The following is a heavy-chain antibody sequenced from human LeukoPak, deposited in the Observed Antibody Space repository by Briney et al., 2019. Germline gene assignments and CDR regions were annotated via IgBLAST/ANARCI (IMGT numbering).Heavy chain of an antibody. CDR3: ARDVSGINAD. J-gene: IGHJ4*02. Sequence: GGSLRLSCAASGFTFSSYAMSWVRQAPGKGLEWVSSISSSSSYIYYADSVKGRFTISRDNAKNSLYLQMNSLRAEDTAVYYCARDVSGINADWGQGTLVTVSS. CDR2: ISSSSSYI. D-gene: IGHD1-14*01. CDR1: GFTFSSYA. V-gene: IGHV3-21*01.